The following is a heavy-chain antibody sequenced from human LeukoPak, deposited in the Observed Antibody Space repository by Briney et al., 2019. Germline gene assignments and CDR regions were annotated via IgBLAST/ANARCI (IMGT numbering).Heavy chain of an antibody. CDR2: IIPIFGTA. D-gene: IGHD1-26*01. CDR3: AKAGGRREQGDNYFDY. J-gene: IGHJ4*02. V-gene: IGHV1-69*13. Sequence: ASVKVSCKASGGTFSSYAISWVRQAPGQGLEWMGGIIPIFGTANYAQKFQGRVTITADESTSTAYMELSSLRSEDTAVYYCAKAGGRREQGDNYFDYWGQGTLVTVSS. CDR1: GGTFSSYA.